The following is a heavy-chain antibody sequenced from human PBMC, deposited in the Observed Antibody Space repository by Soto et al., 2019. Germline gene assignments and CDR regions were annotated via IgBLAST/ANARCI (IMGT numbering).Heavy chain of an antibody. CDR2: INPNSGGT. V-gene: IGHV1-2*02. J-gene: IGHJ6*02. CDR3: ARDSTYYDFWSGYYAGVAYYYYGMDV. Sequence: GASVKVSCKASGYTFTGYYMHWVRQDPGQGLEWMGWINPNSGGTNYAQKFQGRVTMTRDTSISTAYMELSRLRSDDTAVYYCARDSTYYDFWSGYYAGVAYYYYGMDVWGQGTTVTVSS. D-gene: IGHD3-3*01. CDR1: GYTFTGYY.